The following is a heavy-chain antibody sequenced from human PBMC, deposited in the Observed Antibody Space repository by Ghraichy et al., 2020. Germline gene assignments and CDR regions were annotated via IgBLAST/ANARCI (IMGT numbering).Heavy chain of an antibody. D-gene: IGHD3-16*01. CDR1: GFTFKNYG. CDR2: IGGRGGDI. J-gene: IGHJ4*02. V-gene: IGHV3-23*01. CDR3: AKSPRDLGSLFDD. Sequence: GGSLRLSCAASGFTFKNYGMSWVRQAPGKGLEWVSAIGGRGGDIQYADSMKGRFTISRDNSKSILYLQLNSLRVEDTAVYYCAKSPRDLGSLFDDWGQGTLVTVSS.